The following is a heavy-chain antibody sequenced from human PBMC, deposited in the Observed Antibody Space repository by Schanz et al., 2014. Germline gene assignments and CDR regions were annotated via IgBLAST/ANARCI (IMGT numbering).Heavy chain of an antibody. J-gene: IGHJ3*02. CDR2: ISNSGTTI. CDR1: GFTFSSYA. Sequence: EVQLLESGGGLVQPGGSLRLSCAASGFTFSSYAMSWVRQAPGKGLEWVSYISNSGTTIYYADSVKGRFTISRDNAKNSLYLQMNSLRAEDTAVYYCAKSDAFDIWGQGTLVTVSS. CDR3: AKSDAFDI. V-gene: IGHV3-48*04.